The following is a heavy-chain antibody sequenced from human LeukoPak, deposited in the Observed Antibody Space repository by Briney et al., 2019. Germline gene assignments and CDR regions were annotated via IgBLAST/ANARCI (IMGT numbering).Heavy chain of an antibody. CDR1: GFSFSTYW. Sequence: PGRSLRLSCAASGFSFSTYWMTWVRQAPGKGLEWVANIKQDGSDKYYVDSVKGRFTISRDNAKNSLYLQMNSLRDEDTAVYFCARDQKGAFDYWGQGTLVTVSS. V-gene: IGHV3-7*01. CDR3: ARDQKGAFDY. D-gene: IGHD1-26*01. J-gene: IGHJ4*02. CDR2: IKQDGSDK.